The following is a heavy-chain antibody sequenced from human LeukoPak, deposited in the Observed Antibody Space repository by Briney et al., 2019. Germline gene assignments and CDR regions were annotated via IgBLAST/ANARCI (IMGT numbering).Heavy chain of an antibody. CDR1: GYTFTSYA. V-gene: IGHV1-69*05. CDR3: ARGLVSGAFDI. D-gene: IGHD6-25*01. Sequence: GASVKVSCKASGYTFTSYAISWVRQAPGQGLEWMGGIIPIFGTANYAQKFQGSVTITTDESTSTAYMELSSLRSEDTAVYYCARGLVSGAFDIWGQGTMVTVSS. J-gene: IGHJ3*02. CDR2: IIPIFGTA.